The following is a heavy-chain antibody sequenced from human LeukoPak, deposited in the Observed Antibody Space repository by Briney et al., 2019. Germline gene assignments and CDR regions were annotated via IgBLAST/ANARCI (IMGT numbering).Heavy chain of an antibody. Sequence: GGSLRLSCAASGFTFSSYSMNWVRQAPGKGLEWVSAISGSGGSTYYADSVKGRFTISRDNSKNTLYLQMNSLRAEDTAVYYCATMRAGDPDYYYYYGMDVWGQGTTVTVSS. CDR1: GFTFSSYS. V-gene: IGHV3-23*01. J-gene: IGHJ6*02. D-gene: IGHD4-17*01. CDR3: ATMRAGDPDYYYYYGMDV. CDR2: ISGSGGST.